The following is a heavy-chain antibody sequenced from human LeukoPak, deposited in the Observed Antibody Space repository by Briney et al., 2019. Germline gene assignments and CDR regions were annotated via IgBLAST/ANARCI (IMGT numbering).Heavy chain of an antibody. V-gene: IGHV3-30*04. CDR2: ISYDGSNK. CDR1: GFTFSSYA. J-gene: IGHJ4*02. D-gene: IGHD4-17*01. CDR3: ARDDYGDYGILYLFDY. Sequence: GGSLRLSCAASGFTFSSYAMHWVRQAPGKGVEWVAVISYDGSNKYYADSVKGRFTISRDNSKNTLYLQMNSLRAEDTAVYYCARDDYGDYGILYLFDYWGQGTLVTVSS.